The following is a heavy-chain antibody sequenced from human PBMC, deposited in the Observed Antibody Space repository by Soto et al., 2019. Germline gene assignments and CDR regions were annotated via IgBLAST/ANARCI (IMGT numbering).Heavy chain of an antibody. CDR3: ARCFSGNYPSRPEEQYYFDS. Sequence: PSETLSLSCSVSGDSIRSYYWSWIRQPPGKGLEWIGYSYSSGYSSYNSSLKRRVTQSLDPSKNQFALKLNSGTAADTAVYYCARCFSGNYPSRPEEQYYFDSWGQGTLVTVSS. D-gene: IGHD1-26*01. J-gene: IGHJ4*02. CDR1: GDSIRSYY. V-gene: IGHV4-59*01. CDR2: SYSSGYS.